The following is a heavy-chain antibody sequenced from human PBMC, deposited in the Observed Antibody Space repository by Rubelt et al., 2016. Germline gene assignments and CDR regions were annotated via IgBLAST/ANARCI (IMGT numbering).Heavy chain of an antibody. D-gene: IGHD3-22*01. CDR2: IIPILGME. CDR3: ASDRLLDDSSGGDAFDI. J-gene: IGHJ3*02. CDR1: GYTFTSYD. V-gene: IGHV1-69*09. Sequence: QVQLVQSGAEVKKPGASVKVSCKASGYTFTSYDINWVRQATGQGLEWMGRIIPILGMENYSQKFQGRVTITADKSTSTASMELSNLRSEDTAVYYCASDRLLDDSSGGDAFDIWGQGTMVTVSS.